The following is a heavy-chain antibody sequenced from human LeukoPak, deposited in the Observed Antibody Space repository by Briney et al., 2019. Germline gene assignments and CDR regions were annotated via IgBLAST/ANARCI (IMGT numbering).Heavy chain of an antibody. Sequence: ASETLSLTCTVSGGSISSSSYYWGWIRQPPGKGLEWIGYIYYSGSTVHNPSLASRVTISVDTSKNQVSLKLNSVTAADTAVYYCGRHFRGSSSFDYWGQGTLVTVSS. CDR3: GRHFRGSSSFDY. CDR1: GGSISSSSYY. D-gene: IGHD6-6*01. CDR2: IYYSGST. J-gene: IGHJ4*02. V-gene: IGHV4-61*05.